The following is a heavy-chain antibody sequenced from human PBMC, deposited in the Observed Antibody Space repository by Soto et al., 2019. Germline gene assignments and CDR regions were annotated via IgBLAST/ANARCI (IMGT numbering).Heavy chain of an antibody. V-gene: IGHV3-74*01. CDR2: INSDGSST. Sequence: QTGGSLRLSCAASGFTFSSYWMHWVRQAPGKGLVWVSRINSDGSSTSYADSVKGRFTISRDNAKNTLYLQMNSLRAEDTAVYYCARGLPRLRLLEWFNYYYGMDVWGQGTTVTVSS. CDR1: GFTFSSYW. CDR3: ARGLPRLRLLEWFNYYYGMDV. J-gene: IGHJ6*02. D-gene: IGHD3-3*01.